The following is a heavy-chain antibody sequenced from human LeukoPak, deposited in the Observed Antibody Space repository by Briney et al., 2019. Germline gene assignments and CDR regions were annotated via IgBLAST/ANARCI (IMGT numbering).Heavy chain of an antibody. CDR2: INHSGRT. J-gene: IGHJ5*02. Sequence: SETLSLTCAVSGVSLNGYYWGWIRQTPGKGLEWIGEINHSGRTNYNPSLKSRVTISADTSKNQFSLKLSSVTAADTAVYYCARGSKWIQLWLRWFDPWGQGTLVTVSS. CDR1: GVSLNGYY. CDR3: ARGSKWIQLWLRWFDP. D-gene: IGHD5-18*01. V-gene: IGHV4-34*01.